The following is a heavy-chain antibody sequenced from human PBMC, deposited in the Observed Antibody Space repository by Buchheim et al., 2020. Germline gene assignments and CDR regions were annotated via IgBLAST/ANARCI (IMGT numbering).Heavy chain of an antibody. D-gene: IGHD5-12*01. CDR1: GFTFSSYA. Sequence: VQLVESGGGVVQPGRSLRLSCAASGFTFSSYAMHWVRQAPGKGLEWVSAISGSGRNTYYADSVKGRFTMSRDNSKNTLYLQMNNLRAEDTAVYYCAKPYSGYTSFEYWGQGTL. CDR3: AKPYSGYTSFEY. V-gene: IGHV3-23*04. J-gene: IGHJ4*02. CDR2: ISGSGRNT.